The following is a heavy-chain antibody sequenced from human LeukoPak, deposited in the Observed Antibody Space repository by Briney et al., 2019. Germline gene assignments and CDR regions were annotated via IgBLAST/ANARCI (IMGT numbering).Heavy chain of an antibody. Sequence: SETLSLTCTVSGGSISSSSYYWSWIRQPPGKGLEWIGEINHSGSTNYNPSLKSRVTISVDTSKNQFSLKLSSVTAADTAVYYCASTRNDVVVPAAINFDYWGQGTLVTVSS. V-gene: IGHV4-39*07. CDR2: INHSGST. CDR1: GGSISSSSYY. D-gene: IGHD2-2*01. J-gene: IGHJ4*02. CDR3: ASTRNDVVVPAAINFDY.